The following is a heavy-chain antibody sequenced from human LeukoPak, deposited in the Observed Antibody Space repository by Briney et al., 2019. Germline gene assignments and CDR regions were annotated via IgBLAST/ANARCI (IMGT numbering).Heavy chain of an antibody. D-gene: IGHD5-18*01. Sequence: PSETLSLTCTDSGGSISSYYWSWIRQPPGKGLEWIGYIYYSGSTNYNPSLKSRVTISVDTSKNQFSLKLSSVTAADTAVYYCARMVSLDYWGQGTLVTVSS. J-gene: IGHJ4*02. V-gene: IGHV4-59*01. CDR3: ARMVSLDY. CDR2: IYYSGST. CDR1: GGSISSYY.